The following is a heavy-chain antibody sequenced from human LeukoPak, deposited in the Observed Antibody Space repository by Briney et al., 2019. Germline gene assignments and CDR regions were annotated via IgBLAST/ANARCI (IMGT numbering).Heavy chain of an antibody. D-gene: IGHD3-22*01. CDR1: GYIFTSYA. CDR3: ARRQDYYGSSGYSVADAFDI. J-gene: IGHJ3*02. Sequence: ASVKVSCKASGYIFTSYAMNWVRQAPGQGLEWMGWINTNTGNPTYAQGFTGRFVFSLDTSVSTAYLQISSLKAEDTAVYYCARRQDYYGSSGYSVADAFDIWGKGTMVTVSS. CDR2: INTNTGNP. V-gene: IGHV7-4-1*02.